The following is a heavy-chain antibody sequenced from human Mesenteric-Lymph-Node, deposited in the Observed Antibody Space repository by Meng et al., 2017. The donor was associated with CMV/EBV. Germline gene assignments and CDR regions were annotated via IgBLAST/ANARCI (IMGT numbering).Heavy chain of an antibody. D-gene: IGHD5/OR15-5a*01. CDR1: GYSFTNDW. J-gene: IGHJ1*01. CDR3: ARQVSTRFDS. Sequence: KISCKGSGYSFTNDWIGWVRQMPGRGPEWMGLIYPGDPDARYSPSFQGQVTMSVDTSINTAYLQWGSLKASDTAIYYCARQVSTRFDSWGQGVLVTVSS. V-gene: IGHV5-51*01. CDR2: IYPGDPDA.